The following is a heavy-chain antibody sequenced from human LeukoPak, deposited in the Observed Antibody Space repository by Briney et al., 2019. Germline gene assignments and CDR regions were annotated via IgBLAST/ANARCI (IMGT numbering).Heavy chain of an antibody. V-gene: IGHV3-30-3*01. Sequence: SGGSLRLSCAASGFTFSSYAMHWVRQAPGKGLEWVAVISYDGSNKYYADSVKGRFTISRDNSKNTLYLQMNSLRAEDTAVSYCARDPKKWLTYYYYGMDVWGQGTTVTVSS. J-gene: IGHJ6*02. D-gene: IGHD6-19*01. CDR3: ARDPKKWLTYYYYGMDV. CDR1: GFTFSSYA. CDR2: ISYDGSNK.